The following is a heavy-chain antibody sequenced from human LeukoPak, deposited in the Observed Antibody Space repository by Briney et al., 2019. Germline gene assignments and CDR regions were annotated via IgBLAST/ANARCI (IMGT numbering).Heavy chain of an antibody. Sequence: GGSLRLSCAASGFTFSSYWMSWVRQAPGKGLEWVANIKQDGSEKYYVDSVKGRFTSSRDNAKTSLYLQMSSLRAEDTALYYCARAGGNSWDYFDYWGQGTLVTVSS. V-gene: IGHV3-7*01. CDR3: ARAGGNSWDYFDY. CDR1: GFTFSSYW. J-gene: IGHJ4*02. CDR2: IKQDGSEK. D-gene: IGHD6-13*01.